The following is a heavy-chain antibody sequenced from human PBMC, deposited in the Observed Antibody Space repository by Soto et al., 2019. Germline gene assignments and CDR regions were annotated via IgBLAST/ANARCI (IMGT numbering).Heavy chain of an antibody. Sequence: EVQLLESGGGLVQPGGSLRLSCVASGFTFSSYAMSWVRQAPGKGLEWVSAISGSGGSTYYADSVKGRFTISRDNSKNTLYLQMNSLRAEDTAVYYCAKSGSGWYHAFDIWGQGTMVTVSS. J-gene: IGHJ3*02. V-gene: IGHV3-23*01. CDR3: AKSGSGWYHAFDI. CDR1: GFTFSSYA. D-gene: IGHD6-19*01. CDR2: ISGSGGST.